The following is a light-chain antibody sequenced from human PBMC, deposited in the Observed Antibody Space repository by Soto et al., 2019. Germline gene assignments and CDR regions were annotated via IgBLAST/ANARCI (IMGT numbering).Light chain of an antibody. V-gene: IGKV3-20*01. CDR2: GAS. CDR3: QQYGVSPLT. CDR1: QSIRSSF. Sequence: EIVLTQSPGTLSLSPGERATLSCRASQSIRSSFLAWYQQKPGQAPRLLMYGASSRATGIPDRFSGSGSGTDFALTISRLELEDSAVYYCQQYGVSPLTFGPGTKVEIK. J-gene: IGKJ3*01.